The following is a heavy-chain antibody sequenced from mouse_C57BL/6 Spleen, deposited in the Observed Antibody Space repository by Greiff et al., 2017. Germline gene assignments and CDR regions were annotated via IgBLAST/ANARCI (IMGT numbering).Heavy chain of an antibody. V-gene: IGHV1-31*01. CDR2: IYPYNGVS. D-gene: IGHD1-1*01. CDR1: GYSFTGYY. CDR3: ARSGATVVEGPCAMDY. Sequence: VQLQQSGPELVKPGASVKISCKASGYSFTGYYMHWVKQSHGNILDWIGYIYPYNGVSSYNQKFKGKATLTVDKSSSTAYMELRSLTSEDSAVYYCARSGATVVEGPCAMDYWGQGTSVTVSS. J-gene: IGHJ4*01.